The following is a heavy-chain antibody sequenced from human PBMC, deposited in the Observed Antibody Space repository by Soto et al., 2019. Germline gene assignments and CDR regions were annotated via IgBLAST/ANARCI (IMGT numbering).Heavy chain of an antibody. D-gene: IGHD3-10*01. CDR3: VRDLCPLGSGSPCPLYGMDV. V-gene: IGHV1-69*01. J-gene: IGHJ6*02. CDR2: IVPIYRTA. Sequence: QVQLVHSGAEVKKPGSSVKVSCKASGGTFSSYRINWVRQAPGQGLEWVGGIVPIYRTADYAQKSRGRVTITADETARTSYMGLRSLKSQDTAVYYCVRDLCPLGSGSPCPLYGMDVWGQGTTVTVSS. CDR1: GGTFSSYR.